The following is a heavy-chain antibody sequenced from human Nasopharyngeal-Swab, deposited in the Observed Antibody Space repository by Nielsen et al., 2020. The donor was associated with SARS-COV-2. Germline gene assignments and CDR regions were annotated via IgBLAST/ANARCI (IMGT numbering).Heavy chain of an antibody. CDR1: GYTFTSYA. D-gene: IGHD6-19*01. J-gene: IGHJ6*02. CDR3: ARVRIAVAGTYYYYGMDV. V-gene: IGHV1-18*01. Sequence: ASVKVSCKASGYTFTSYAMNWVRQAPGQGLEWMGWISAYNGNTNYAQKLQGRVTMTTDTSTSTAYMELRSLRSDDTAVYYCARVRIAVAGTYYYYGMDVWGQGTTVTVSS. CDR2: ISAYNGNT.